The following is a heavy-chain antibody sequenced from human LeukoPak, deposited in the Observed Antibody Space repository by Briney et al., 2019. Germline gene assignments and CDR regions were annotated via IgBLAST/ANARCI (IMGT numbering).Heavy chain of an antibody. V-gene: IGHV4-59*01. CDR1: GGSISSYY. CDR3: ECDSWRFRSNNSRANV. CDR2: IYYSGST. J-gene: IGHJ4*02. D-gene: IGHD2/OR15-2a*01. Sequence: SETLSLTCTVSGGSISSYYWSWIRQPPGKGLELIGDIYYSGSTNYNPSLKSRVTISVCTSKNQFSLNLSNVTAADTAVYYWECDSWRFRSNNSRANVWGQGTLVTVSS.